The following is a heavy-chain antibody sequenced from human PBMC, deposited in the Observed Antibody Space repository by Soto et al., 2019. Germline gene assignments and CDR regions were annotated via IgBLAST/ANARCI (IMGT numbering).Heavy chain of an antibody. V-gene: IGHV4-39*01. CDR1: GVSIKSHY. Sequence: SETLSLTCNVSGVSIKSHYWAWIRQPPGKGLEWVGSSYYSGTSYFNPALKGRVTISVDTSTNQFSLRLTSVTAADTAVYYCTRRYNWNDYYFDPWGQGTLVTVSS. CDR2: SYYSGTS. CDR3: TRRYNWNDYYFDP. D-gene: IGHD1-20*01. J-gene: IGHJ5*02.